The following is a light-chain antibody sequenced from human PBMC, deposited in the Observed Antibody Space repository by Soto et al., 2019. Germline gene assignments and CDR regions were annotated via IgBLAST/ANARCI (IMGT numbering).Light chain of an antibody. CDR3: QHYVSSPRT. J-gene: IGKJ4*01. V-gene: IGKV3-20*01. CDR2: VAF. Sequence: EIVLTQSPGTLSLSPGDRATLSCRASQSFSSGYLAWYQQKPGQAPRLLLYVAFSRATSIPDRFRGSGYGTDFTITISRLEPEDFAFYCCQHYVSSPRTFGGGTKVEIK. CDR1: QSFSSGY.